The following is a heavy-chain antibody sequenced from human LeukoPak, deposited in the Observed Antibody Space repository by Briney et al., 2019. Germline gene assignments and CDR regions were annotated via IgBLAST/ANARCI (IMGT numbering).Heavy chain of an antibody. CDR2: ISISGRNI. J-gene: IGHJ4*02. CDR1: GFTFSSDE. D-gene: IGHD2-21*01. V-gene: IGHV3-48*03. CDR3: ASDGPLFL. Sequence: PGGSLRLSCAASGFTFSSDEMNWVRQAPGEGREWGSYISISGRNIYYADSVKAPFTISRDNAKNSLYLEMNSLRAEDTAVYYCASDGPLFLWGQGTLVTVSS.